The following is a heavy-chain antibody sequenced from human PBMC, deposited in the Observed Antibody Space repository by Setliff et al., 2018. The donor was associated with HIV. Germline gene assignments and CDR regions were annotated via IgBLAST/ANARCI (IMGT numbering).Heavy chain of an antibody. CDR3: AGRASKASLDY. CDR2: IYPGDSAT. D-gene: IGHD6-6*01. Sequence: PGESLKISCKGSGYTFTSYWIGWVRQMPGKGLEWRGIIYPGDSATRYSPSFHGRVTISADKSINTAYLQRSSLQASDTAMYYCAGRASKASLDYWGQGTLVTSPQ. CDR1: GYTFTSYW. J-gene: IGHJ4*02. V-gene: IGHV5-51*01.